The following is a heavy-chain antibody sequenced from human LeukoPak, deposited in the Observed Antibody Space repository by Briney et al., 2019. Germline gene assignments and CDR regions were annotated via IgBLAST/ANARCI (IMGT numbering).Heavy chain of an antibody. D-gene: IGHD2-15*01. Sequence: PSETLSPTCTVSGGSISSYYWSWIRQPPGKGLEWIGYIYYSGSTNYNPSLKSRVTISVDTSKNQFSLKLSSVTAADTAVYYCARNRIVVVVAATRYYYYGMDVWGKGTTVTVSS. CDR3: ARNRIVVVVAATRYYYYGMDV. CDR1: GGSISSYY. CDR2: IYYSGST. J-gene: IGHJ6*04. V-gene: IGHV4-59*12.